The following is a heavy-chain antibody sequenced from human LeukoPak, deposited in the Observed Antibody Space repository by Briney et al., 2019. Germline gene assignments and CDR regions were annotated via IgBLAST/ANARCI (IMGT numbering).Heavy chain of an antibody. CDR3: ARQNYGAAPLRY. CDR2: INHSGRT. V-gene: IGHV4-34*01. Sequence: PSETLSLTCAVYGGSFSGYYWSWIRQPPEKGLEWIGEINHSGRTNYNPSLKSRVTISVDTSKNQFSLKLSSVTAADTAVYYCARQNYGAAPLRYWGQGTLVTVSS. D-gene: IGHD4/OR15-4a*01. CDR1: GGSFSGYY. J-gene: IGHJ4*02.